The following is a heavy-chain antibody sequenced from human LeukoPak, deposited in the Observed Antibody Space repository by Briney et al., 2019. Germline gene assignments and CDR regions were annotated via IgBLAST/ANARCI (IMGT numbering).Heavy chain of an antibody. CDR3: ATFGGSIYYSFDY. J-gene: IGHJ4*02. CDR2: VDPERDDP. V-gene: IGHV1-69-2*01. Sequence: GASVKVSCKASGYTFTDYYIHWVQQVPGKGLQWMGRVDPERDDPVSAEKFQGRLTFTADSSTDTAYLELNNLTSDDTSVYYCATFGGSIYYSFDYWGQGTLVTVSS. CDR1: GYTFTDYY. D-gene: IGHD3-16*01.